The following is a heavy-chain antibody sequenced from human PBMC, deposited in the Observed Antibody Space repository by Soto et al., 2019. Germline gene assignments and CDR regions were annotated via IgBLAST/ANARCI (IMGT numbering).Heavy chain of an antibody. CDR1: GGSISSYY. CDR3: ARAMYGDWFDP. D-gene: IGHD2-8*01. CDR2: IYYSGST. J-gene: IGHJ5*02. Sequence: SETLSLTCTVSGGSISSYYWSWVRQPPGKGLEWIGYIYYSGSTNYNPSLKSRVTISVDTSKNQFSLKLSSVTAADTAVYYCARAMYGDWFDPWGQGTLVTVSS. V-gene: IGHV4-59*01.